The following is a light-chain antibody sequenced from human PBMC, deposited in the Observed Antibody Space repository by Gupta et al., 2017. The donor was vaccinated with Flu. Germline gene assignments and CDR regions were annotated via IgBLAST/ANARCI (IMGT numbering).Light chain of an antibody. CDR2: NDD. J-gene: IGLJ3*02. V-gene: IGLV1-44*01. Sequence: QSVLTQPPSASGTPGQRVSISCSGGSSNLGSNTVNWYLQLPGTAPKRLLYNDDQRPSGVPGRFSGSKFGTSASLAISGLQSEDEADYYCAAWDSNLNAWVFGGGTKLTVL. CDR3: AAWDSNLNAWV. CDR1: SSNLGSNT.